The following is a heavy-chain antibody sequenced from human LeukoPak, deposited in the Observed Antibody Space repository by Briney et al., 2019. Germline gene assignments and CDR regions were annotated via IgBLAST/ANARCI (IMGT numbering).Heavy chain of an antibody. J-gene: IGHJ6*02. V-gene: IGHV3-30*18. D-gene: IGHD4-17*01. CDR2: ISYDGSNK. Sequence: GRSLRLSCAASGFTFSSYGMHWVRQAPGKGLEWVAVISYDGSNKYYADSVKGRFTISRDNSKNTLYLQMNSLRAEDTAVYYCAKSWYGDYYYCGMDVWGQGTTVTVSS. CDR3: AKSWYGDYYYCGMDV. CDR1: GFTFSSYG.